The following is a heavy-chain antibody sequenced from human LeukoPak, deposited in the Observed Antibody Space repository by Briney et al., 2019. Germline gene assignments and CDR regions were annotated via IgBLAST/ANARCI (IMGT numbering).Heavy chain of an antibody. CDR1: GGSISTYY. Sequence: SETLSLTCTVSGGSISTYYWNWIRQPPGKGLEWIGSIYHSGSTYYNPSLKSRVTISVDTSKNQFSLKLSSVTAADTAVYYCARDNAYAFDIWGQGTMVTVSS. J-gene: IGHJ3*02. CDR3: ARDNAYAFDI. CDR2: IYHSGST. V-gene: IGHV4-38-2*02.